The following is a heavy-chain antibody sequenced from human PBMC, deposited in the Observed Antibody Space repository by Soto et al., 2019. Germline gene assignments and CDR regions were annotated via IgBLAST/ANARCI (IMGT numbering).Heavy chain of an antibody. CDR1: GGTFSSYA. D-gene: IGHD1-7*01. J-gene: IGHJ6*02. CDR3: GGGITGTKVRGRGYYYYYGMDV. Sequence: QVQLVQSGAEVKKPGSSVKVSCKASGGTFSSYAISWVRQAPGQGLEWMGGIIPIFGTANYAQKFQGRVTITADKSTSTAYMELSSLRSEDTAVYYCGGGITGTKVRGRGYYYYYGMDVWGQGTTVTVSS. V-gene: IGHV1-69*06. CDR2: IIPIFGTA.